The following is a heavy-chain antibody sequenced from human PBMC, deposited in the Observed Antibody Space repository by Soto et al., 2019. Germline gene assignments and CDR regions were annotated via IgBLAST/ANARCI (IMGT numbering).Heavy chain of an antibody. CDR2: IYHSGST. CDR3: ASVRGGNYFPMDV. J-gene: IGHJ6*02. CDR1: AGSTSPSRG. Sequence: YTVSAGSTSPSRGRRWVRQPPGKGLEWIGEIYHSGSTNYNPSLKSRVTISVDKSKNQFSLKLSSVTAADTVVYYCASVRGGNYFPMDVWGQGTTVT. D-gene: IGHD3-10*02. V-gene: IGHV4-4*02.